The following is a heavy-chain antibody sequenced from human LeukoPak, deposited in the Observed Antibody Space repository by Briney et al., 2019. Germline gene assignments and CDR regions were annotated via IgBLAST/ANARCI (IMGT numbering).Heavy chain of an antibody. CDR3: ARSGFYDSTGPNAFDI. Sequence: GESLKISCKASGYSFSTYWIGWVRQMPGKGLEWMGIIYPGDSDTRYSPSFRGQVTISADKSISTAYLQWSSLKASDTAMFYCARSGFYDSTGPNAFDIRGQGTMVTVSS. CDR2: IYPGDSDT. D-gene: IGHD3-22*01. CDR1: GYSFSTYW. V-gene: IGHV5-51*01. J-gene: IGHJ3*02.